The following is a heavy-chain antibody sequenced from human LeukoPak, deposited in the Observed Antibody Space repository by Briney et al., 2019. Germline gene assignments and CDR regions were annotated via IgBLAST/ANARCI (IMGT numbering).Heavy chain of an antibody. D-gene: IGHD3-3*01. Sequence: ASVKVSCKASGGTFSSYAISWVRQAPGQGLEWMGRIIPIFGTANYAQKFQGRVTITADKSTSTAYMELSSLRSEGTAVYYCARGNYDFWSGYGPNYYMDVWGKGTTVTVSS. V-gene: IGHV1-69*06. CDR2: IIPIFGTA. CDR1: GGTFSSYA. J-gene: IGHJ6*03. CDR3: ARGNYDFWSGYGPNYYMDV.